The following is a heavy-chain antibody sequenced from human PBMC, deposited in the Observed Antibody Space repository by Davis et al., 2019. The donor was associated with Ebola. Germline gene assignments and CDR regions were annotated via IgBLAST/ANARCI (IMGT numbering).Heavy chain of an antibody. CDR2: ISYDENNK. J-gene: IGHJ4*02. Sequence: GESLKISCVASGFSFSGYPLHWVRQAPGKGLEWVAVISYDENNKYYADSVKGRFTISRDNSKNAFYLQMNTLRAEDTAVYYCAREGVALDSWGQGTLVTVSS. CDR1: GFSFSGYP. V-gene: IGHV3-30-3*01. CDR3: AREGVALDS. D-gene: IGHD2-15*01.